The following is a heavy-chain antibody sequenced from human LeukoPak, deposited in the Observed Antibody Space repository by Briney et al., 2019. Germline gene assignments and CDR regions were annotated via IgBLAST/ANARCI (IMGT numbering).Heavy chain of an antibody. CDR3: ARGRPHGNDY. CDR1: GFTFSSYW. Sequence: GGSLRLSCAASGFTFSSYWMNWVRQAPGKGLKGRFSISRDNAKNTPYLQMNSLRVEDTAVYYCARGRPHGNDYWGQGTLVTVSS. V-gene: IGHV3-74*01. D-gene: IGHD4-23*01. J-gene: IGHJ4*02.